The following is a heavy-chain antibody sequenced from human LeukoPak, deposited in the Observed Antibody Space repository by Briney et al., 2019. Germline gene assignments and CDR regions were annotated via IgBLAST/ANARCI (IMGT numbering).Heavy chain of an antibody. CDR1: GYTFTSYG. V-gene: IGHV1-18*01. D-gene: IGHD1-26*01. CDR2: ISADNGDT. CDR3: ARDLLGGPPSGSYCY. J-gene: IGHJ4*02. Sequence: GASVKVSCKACGYTFTSYGISGVRQAPGQGLAWMGCISADNGDTNHAQNLQGRVTKTTDTSTSTAYMELRSLRSDDSAVYYCARDLLGGPPSGSYCYWGQGTLVTVSS.